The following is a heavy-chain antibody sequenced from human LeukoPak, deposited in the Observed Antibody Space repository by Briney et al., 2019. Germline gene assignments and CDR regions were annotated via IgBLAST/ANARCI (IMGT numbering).Heavy chain of an antibody. CDR1: GFTFSTYW. V-gene: IGHV3-74*01. J-gene: IGHJ3*02. Sequence: PGGSLRLSCAASGFTFSTYWMHWVRQAPGKGLVWVSRMNSDGSSTTFADSVKGRFTISRDNAKNTLYLQMNSLRAKDTAVYYCARESLGGGSSWYRAFDIWGQGTMVTVSS. D-gene: IGHD6-13*01. CDR3: ARESLGGGSSWYRAFDI. CDR2: MNSDGSST.